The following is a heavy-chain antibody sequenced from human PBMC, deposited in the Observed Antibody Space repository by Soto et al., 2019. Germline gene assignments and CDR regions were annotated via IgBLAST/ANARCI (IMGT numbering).Heavy chain of an antibody. Sequence: GGSLRLSCAASGFTFSSYAMHWVRQAPGEGLEWVAVISYDGSNKYYADSVKGRFTISRDNSKNTLYLQMNSLRAEDTAVYYCARSYCSGGSCYYYFDYWGQGTLVTVSS. CDR1: GFTFSSYA. D-gene: IGHD2-15*01. J-gene: IGHJ4*02. V-gene: IGHV3-30-3*01. CDR3: ARSYCSGGSCYYYFDY. CDR2: ISYDGSNK.